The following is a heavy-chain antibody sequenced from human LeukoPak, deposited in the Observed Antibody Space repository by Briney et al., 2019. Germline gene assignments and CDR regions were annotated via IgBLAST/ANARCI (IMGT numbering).Heavy chain of an antibody. V-gene: IGHV1-2*02. CDR1: GYTFTGYY. D-gene: IGHD2-21*02. J-gene: IGHJ3*02. CDR3: ASATTYCGADCYPLDAFDI. Sequence: GASVKVSCKASGYTFTGYYMHWVRQAPGHGLEWMGWINPNSGGTNYAQKFLGRITMTRDTSISTAYMELSRLRSDDTAVYYCASATTYCGADCYPLDAFDIWGQGTMVTVSS. CDR2: INPNSGGT.